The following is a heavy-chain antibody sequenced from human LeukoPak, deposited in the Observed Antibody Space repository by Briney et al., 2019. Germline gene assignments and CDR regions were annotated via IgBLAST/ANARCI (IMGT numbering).Heavy chain of an antibody. CDR1: GFTVSSNY. CDR3: AEGEEGIGAAFDI. Sequence: PGGSLRLSCAASGFTVSSNYMGWVRQAPGKGLEWVSLTHIDGSIHYADSVKGRFTISRDNSENSLYLQMNTLRVEDTAVYYCAEGEEGIGAAFDIWGQGTMVTVSS. D-gene: IGHD3-16*01. J-gene: IGHJ3*02. CDR2: THIDGSI. V-gene: IGHV3-53*01.